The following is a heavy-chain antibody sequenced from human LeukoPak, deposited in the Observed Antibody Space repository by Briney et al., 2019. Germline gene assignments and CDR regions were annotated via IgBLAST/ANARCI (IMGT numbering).Heavy chain of an antibody. J-gene: IGHJ6*02. Sequence: GRSLRLSCAASGFTFSSYAMHWVRRAPGKGLEWVAVISYDGSNKYYADSVKGRFTISRDNSKNTLYLHMNSLRAEDTAVYYCAKTRGYSYGYGYYYGMDVWGQGTTVTVSS. CDR3: AKTRGYSYGYGYYYGMDV. CDR2: ISYDGSNK. D-gene: IGHD5-18*01. V-gene: IGHV3-30*04. CDR1: GFTFSSYA.